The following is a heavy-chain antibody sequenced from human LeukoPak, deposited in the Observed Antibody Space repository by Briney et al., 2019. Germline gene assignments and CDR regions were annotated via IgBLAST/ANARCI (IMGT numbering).Heavy chain of an antibody. CDR3: ARGAPRYCSSTSCPFDP. J-gene: IGHJ5*02. D-gene: IGHD2-2*01. CDR2: IYYSGST. CDR1: GGSISSYY. V-gene: IGHV4-59*12. Sequence: PSETLSLTCTVSGGSISSYYWSWIRQPPGKGLEWIGYIYYSGSTNYNPSLKSRVTISVDTSKNQFSLKLSSVTAADTAVYYCARGAPRYCSSTSCPFDPWGQGTLVTVSS.